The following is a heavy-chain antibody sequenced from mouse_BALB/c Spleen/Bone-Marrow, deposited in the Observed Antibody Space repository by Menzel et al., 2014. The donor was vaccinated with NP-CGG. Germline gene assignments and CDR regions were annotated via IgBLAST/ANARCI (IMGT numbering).Heavy chain of an antibody. V-gene: IGHV1-84*02. CDR2: IYPGSGNI. CDR1: GYTFTDYY. Sequence: LVESGPELVKPGASVKISCKASGYTFTDYYINWVKQKPGQGLEWIGWIYPGSGNIKYNEKFRGKATLTVDTSSSTAYMQLSSLTSEGTAVYFCARSTYKGNYGGYWGQGTTLTVSS. D-gene: IGHD2-10*01. CDR3: ARSTYKGNYGGY. J-gene: IGHJ2*01.